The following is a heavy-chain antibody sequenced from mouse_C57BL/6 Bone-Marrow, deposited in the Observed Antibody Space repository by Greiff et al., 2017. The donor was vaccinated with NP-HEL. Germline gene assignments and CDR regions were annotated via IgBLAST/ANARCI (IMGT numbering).Heavy chain of an antibody. CDR1: GYTFTDYY. CDR3: AKRVDD. CDR2: INPNNGGT. Sequence: EVQLQQSGPELVKPGASVKISCKASGYTFTDYYMNWVKQSHGKSLEWIGDINPNNGGTSYNQKFKGKATLTVDKSSSTAYMELRSLTSEDSAAYYCAKRVDDWGQGTTLTVSS. J-gene: IGHJ2*01. V-gene: IGHV1-26*01.